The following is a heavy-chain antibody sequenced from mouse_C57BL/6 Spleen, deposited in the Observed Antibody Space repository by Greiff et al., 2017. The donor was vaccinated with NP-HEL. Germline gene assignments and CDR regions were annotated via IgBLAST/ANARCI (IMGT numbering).Heavy chain of an antibody. J-gene: IGHJ3*01. Sequence: VQLQESGPELVKPGASVKLSCKASGYTFTSYDINWVKQRPGQGLEWIGWIYPRDGSTKYNEKFKGKATLTVDTSSSTAYMELHSLTSEDSAVYFCARSYYGSSLAYWGQGTLVTVSA. V-gene: IGHV1-85*01. CDR1: GYTFTSYD. CDR2: IYPRDGST. D-gene: IGHD1-1*01. CDR3: ARSYYGSSLAY.